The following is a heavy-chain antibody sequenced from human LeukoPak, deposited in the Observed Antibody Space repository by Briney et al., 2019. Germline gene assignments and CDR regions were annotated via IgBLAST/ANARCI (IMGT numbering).Heavy chain of an antibody. CDR1: GGAISNTSYY. CDR2: ASYSGST. J-gene: IGHJ4*02. D-gene: IGHD3-10*01. Sequence: SETLSLTCTVSGGAISNTSYYWGWIRQPPGNGLEWIGSASYSGSTYYNPSLESRVIISVDTSKSQISLKLNSLTAADTAVYYCARRVLGSGRQDCWGQGTLVTVSS. CDR3: ARRVLGSGRQDC. V-gene: IGHV4-39*01.